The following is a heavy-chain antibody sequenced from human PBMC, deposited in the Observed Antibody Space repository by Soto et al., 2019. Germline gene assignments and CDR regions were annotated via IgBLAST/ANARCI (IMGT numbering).Heavy chain of an antibody. Sequence: ETLSLTCTVSGGSISSYYWTWMRHPAGKGLEWIGRIYTSGSTNYNPSLKSRVTMSVDTSKNQFSLRLRSVTAADTAVYYCARDRGGYNDDAFDIWGQGTMVTVSS. V-gene: IGHV4-4*07. CDR3: ARDRGGYNDDAFDI. CDR2: IYTSGST. CDR1: GGSISSYY. D-gene: IGHD5-12*01. J-gene: IGHJ3*02.